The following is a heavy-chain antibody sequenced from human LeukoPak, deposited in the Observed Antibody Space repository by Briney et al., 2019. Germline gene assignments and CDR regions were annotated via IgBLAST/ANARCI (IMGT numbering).Heavy chain of an antibody. J-gene: IGHJ3*02. Sequence: SETLSLTCTVSGYSISTGYYWDWIRQPPGKGLEWIGTFYHGGSTYYNPSLKSRVTISVDTSKNQFSLNLTSVTAADTAVYYCARDLGTTVTLNAFDIWGQGTMVTVSS. CDR3: ARDLGTTVTLNAFDI. D-gene: IGHD4-17*01. CDR2: FYHGGST. V-gene: IGHV4-38-2*02. CDR1: GYSISTGYY.